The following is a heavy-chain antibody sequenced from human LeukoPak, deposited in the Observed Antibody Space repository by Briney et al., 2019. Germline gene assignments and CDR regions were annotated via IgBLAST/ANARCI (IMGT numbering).Heavy chain of an antibody. CDR1: GGSISSYY. J-gene: IGHJ6*02. V-gene: IGHV4-59*12. Sequence: SETLSLTCTVSGGSISSYYWSWIRQPPGKGLEWIGYFYYSGSTNYNPSLKSRVTISVDTSKNQFSLKLSSVTAADTAVYYCARGHVYYGMDVWGQGTTVTVSS. CDR2: FYYSGST. CDR3: ARGHVYYGMDV.